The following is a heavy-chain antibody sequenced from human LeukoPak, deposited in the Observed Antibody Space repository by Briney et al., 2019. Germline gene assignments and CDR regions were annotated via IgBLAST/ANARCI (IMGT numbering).Heavy chain of an antibody. V-gene: IGHV4-59*01. CDR1: GGSISSYY. Sequence: PSETLSLTCTVSGGSISSYYWNWIRQPPGKGLEWIGYIYYSGSTNYNPSLKSRVTISVDTSKNQFSLKLSSVTAADTAVYYCARGGHYYDSSGYYSDYWGQGTLVTVSS. CDR3: ARGGHYYDSSGYYSDY. J-gene: IGHJ4*02. CDR2: IYYSGST. D-gene: IGHD3-22*01.